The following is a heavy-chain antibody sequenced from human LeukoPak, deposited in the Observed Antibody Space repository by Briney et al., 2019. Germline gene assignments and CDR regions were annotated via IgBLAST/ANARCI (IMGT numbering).Heavy chain of an antibody. D-gene: IGHD3-22*01. CDR3: AKDGSGYFYTFDY. V-gene: IGHV3-23*01. CDR2: ITASSDST. Sequence: GGSLRLSCVGSGFSFSSYAMTWVRQAPGKGLEWVSTITASSDSTFYADSVKGRFTISRDDSKNTFYLQMNSLRVEDTAMYYCAKDGSGYFYTFDYWGQGTLVTASS. J-gene: IGHJ4*02. CDR1: GFSFSSYA.